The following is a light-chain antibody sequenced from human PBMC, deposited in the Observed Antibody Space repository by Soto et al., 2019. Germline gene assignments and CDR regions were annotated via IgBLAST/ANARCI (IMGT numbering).Light chain of an antibody. J-gene: IGKJ3*01. CDR2: GAS. V-gene: IGKV1-9*01. CDR1: QGISSF. CDR3: QQLNSFPIP. Sequence: IQLTQYPSSLSASVGDRVTITCRASQGISSFLAWYQQKPEKAPKLLIYGASTLQSGVPSRFSGSGSGTDFTLTIGSLQPEDFATYYCQQLNSFPIPFGPGTKVDIK.